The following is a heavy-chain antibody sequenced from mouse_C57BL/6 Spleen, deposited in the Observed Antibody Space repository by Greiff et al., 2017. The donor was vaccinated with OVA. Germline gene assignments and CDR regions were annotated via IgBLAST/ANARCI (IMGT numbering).Heavy chain of an antibody. V-gene: IGHV14-2*01. CDR2: IDPEDGET. J-gene: IGHJ4*01. Sequence: VQLQQSGAELVKPGASVKLSCTASGFNIKDYYMHWVKQRPEQGLEWIGRIDPEDGETKYAPKFQGKATISADTSSNTAYLQLSSRTSEDTAVYYCAPLDGSSSYAMDYWGQGTSVTVSS. CDR1: GFNIKDYY. CDR3: APLDGSSSYAMDY. D-gene: IGHD1-1*01.